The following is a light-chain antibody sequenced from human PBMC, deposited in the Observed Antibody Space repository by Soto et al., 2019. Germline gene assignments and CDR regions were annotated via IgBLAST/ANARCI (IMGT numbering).Light chain of an antibody. Sequence: VITQSAATVSVSPGERATLSCRASQSVGSNLAWYQQKPGQAPRLLIYGASSRATGIPARFSGSRSGTEFTLTISSLQSEDFAVYYCQQYSTWPPITFGPGTRLEIK. CDR3: QQYSTWPPIT. CDR2: GAS. J-gene: IGKJ5*01. V-gene: IGKV3D-15*01. CDR1: QSVGSN.